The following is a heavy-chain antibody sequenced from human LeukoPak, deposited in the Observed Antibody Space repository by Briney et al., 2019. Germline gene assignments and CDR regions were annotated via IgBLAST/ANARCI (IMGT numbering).Heavy chain of an antibody. CDR3: AKDVHPIVGAMSY. J-gene: IGHJ4*02. D-gene: IGHD1-26*01. V-gene: IGHV3-23*01. CDR2: ISGSGGST. Sequence: PPGGSVRLSCAASGFTFSSQAMSWVSQAPGKGMEWVSTISGSGGSTYYADSVKGRFTISRDNSKNTLYLQMNSLRAEVTAVHYCAKDVHPIVGAMSYWGQGTLVTVSS. CDR1: GFTFSSQA.